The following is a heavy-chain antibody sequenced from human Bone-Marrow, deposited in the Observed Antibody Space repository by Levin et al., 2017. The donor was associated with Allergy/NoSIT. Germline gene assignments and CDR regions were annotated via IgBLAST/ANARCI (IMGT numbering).Heavy chain of an antibody. CDR3: ARSLGKVRLADY. D-gene: IGHD6-25*01. Sequence: SQTLSLTCAVYGGSFSGYYWSWIRQPPGKGLEWIGEINHSGSTNYNPSLKSRVTISVDTSKNQFSLKLSSVTAADTAVYYCARSLGKVRLADYWGQGTLVTVSS. J-gene: IGHJ4*02. CDR1: GGSFSGYY. V-gene: IGHV4-34*01. CDR2: INHSGST.